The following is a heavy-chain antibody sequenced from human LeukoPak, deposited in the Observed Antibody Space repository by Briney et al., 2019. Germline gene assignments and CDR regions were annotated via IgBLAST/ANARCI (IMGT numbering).Heavy chain of an antibody. J-gene: IGHJ4*02. V-gene: IGHV3-30*18. CDR3: AKTYYYDSSGYYYWD. D-gene: IGHD3-22*01. Sequence: QTGGSLRLSCAASGFTFSSYGMHWVRQAPGKGLEWVAVISYDGSNKYYADSVKGRFTISRDNSKNTLYLQMNSLRAEDTAVYYCAKTYYYDSSGYYYWDWGQGTLVTVSS. CDR1: GFTFSSYG. CDR2: ISYDGSNK.